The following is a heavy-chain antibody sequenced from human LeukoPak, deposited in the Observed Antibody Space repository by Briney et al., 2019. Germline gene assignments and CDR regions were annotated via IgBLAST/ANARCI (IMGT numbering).Heavy chain of an antibody. Sequence: GASVKVSCKAPGGTFSSYTISWVRQAPGQGLEWMGRIIPILGIANYAQKFQGRVTITADKSTSTAYMELSSLRSEDTAVYYCARVYLGYCSSTSCYYLDPWGQGTLVTVSS. CDR2: IIPILGIA. V-gene: IGHV1-69*02. CDR1: GGTFSSYT. CDR3: ARVYLGYCSSTSCYYLDP. D-gene: IGHD2-2*01. J-gene: IGHJ5*02.